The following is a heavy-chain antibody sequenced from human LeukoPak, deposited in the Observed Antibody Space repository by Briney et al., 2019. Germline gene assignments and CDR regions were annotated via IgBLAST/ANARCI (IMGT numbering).Heavy chain of an antibody. D-gene: IGHD3-22*01. CDR3: ARWYYYDSSGSDYYFDY. CDR1: GGTFSSYA. J-gene: IGHJ4*02. V-gene: IGHV1-69*04. Sequence: ASVKVSCKASGGTFSSYAISRVRQAPGQGLEWMGRIIPIFGIANYAQKFQGRVTITADKSTSTAYMELSSLRSEDTAVYYCARWYYYDSSGSDYYFDYWGQGTLVTVSS. CDR2: IIPIFGIA.